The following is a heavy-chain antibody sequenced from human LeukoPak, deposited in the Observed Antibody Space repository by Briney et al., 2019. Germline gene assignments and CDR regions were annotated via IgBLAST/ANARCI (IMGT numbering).Heavy chain of an antibody. CDR1: GDSISSPY. CDR3: ARAVALDFWSGYYVPYYYYYMDV. CDR2: IYMSGDT. V-gene: IGHV4-4*07. J-gene: IGHJ6*03. D-gene: IGHD3-3*01. Sequence: SETLSLTCTVSGDSISSPYWSWIRQPAGKGLEWIGRIYMSGDTNYNPSLKSRVTMSVDTSKNQFSLKLSSVTAAGTAVYYCARAVALDFWSGYYVPYYYYYMDVWGKGTTVTVSS.